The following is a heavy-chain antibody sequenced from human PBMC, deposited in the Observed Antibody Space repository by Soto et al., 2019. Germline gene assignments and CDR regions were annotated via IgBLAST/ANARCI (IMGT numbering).Heavy chain of an antibody. V-gene: IGHV3-30*18. J-gene: IGHJ6*02. Sequence: GGSLRLSYAASGFTFISYGMHWVGQAPGKGLEWVAVISYDGSNKYYADSVKGRFTISRDNSKTTLYLQMNSLRAEDTAVYYCAKGGGYDYAQNYYYYGMDVWGQGTTVTVSS. CDR3: AKGGGYDYAQNYYYYGMDV. CDR1: GFTFISYG. CDR2: ISYDGSNK. D-gene: IGHD4-17*01.